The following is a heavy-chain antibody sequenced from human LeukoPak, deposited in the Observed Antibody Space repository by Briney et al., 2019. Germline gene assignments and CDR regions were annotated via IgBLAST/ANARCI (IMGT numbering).Heavy chain of an antibody. J-gene: IGHJ4*02. D-gene: IGHD3-10*01. CDR1: GGSISSGGYY. CDR3: ARSMVRGVTPPGY. V-gene: IGHV4-30-2*01. Sequence: KPSQTLSLTCTVSGGSISSGGYYWSWIRQPPGKGLEWIGYIYHSGSTYYNPSLKSRVTISVDRSKNQFSLKLSSVTAADTAVYYCARSMVRGVTPPGYWGQGTLVTVSS. CDR2: IYHSGST.